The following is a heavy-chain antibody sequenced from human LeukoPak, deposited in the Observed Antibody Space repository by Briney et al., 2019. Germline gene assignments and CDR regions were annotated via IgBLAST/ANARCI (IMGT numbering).Heavy chain of an antibody. Sequence: ASVRVSCKASGYTFTSYCMHWVRQAPGQGLEWMGIINPSGGSASYAQKFQGRVTMTRDTSTSTVYMELSSLRSEDTAVYYCARSMVVAAPSNYWGQGTLVTVSS. J-gene: IGHJ4*02. CDR2: INPSGGSA. CDR1: GYTFTSYC. CDR3: ARSMVVAAPSNY. D-gene: IGHD2-15*01. V-gene: IGHV1-46*01.